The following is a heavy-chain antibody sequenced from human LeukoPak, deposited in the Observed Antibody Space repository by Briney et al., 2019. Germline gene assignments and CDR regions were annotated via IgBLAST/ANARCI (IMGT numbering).Heavy chain of an antibody. V-gene: IGHV1-46*01. Sequence: GDSVKVSCKASGYGFSIYYMHWVRQAPGEGLEWMGMINPNDGRTTYAQKFQGRVTMTRDTSTSTVYMELSSLRSEDTAVYYCARGDFYYDSSDPWGQGTLVTVSS. J-gene: IGHJ5*02. CDR1: GYGFSIYY. CDR2: INPNDGRT. D-gene: IGHD3-22*01. CDR3: ARGDFYYDSSDP.